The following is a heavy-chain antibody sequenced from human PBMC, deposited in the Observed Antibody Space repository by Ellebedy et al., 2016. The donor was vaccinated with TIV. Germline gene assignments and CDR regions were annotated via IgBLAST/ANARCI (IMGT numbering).Heavy chain of an antibody. Sequence: PGGSLRLSCVDSGLTLSRYWMSWVRQTPGRGLEWVANIKQDGSDKNYVDSVKGRFTISRDNAKNSLYLQMNSLSADDTAVYYCARGSGYCSSTSCSGETDWGQGTPVTVSS. V-gene: IGHV3-7*03. CDR1: GLTLSRYW. CDR2: IKQDGSDK. CDR3: ARGSGYCSSTSCSGETD. D-gene: IGHD2-2*01. J-gene: IGHJ4*02.